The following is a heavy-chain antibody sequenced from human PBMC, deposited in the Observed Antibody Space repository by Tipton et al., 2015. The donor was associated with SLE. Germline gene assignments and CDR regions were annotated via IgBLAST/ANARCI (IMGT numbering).Heavy chain of an antibody. Sequence: SLRLSCAASGFTFSGYSMHWVRQAPGKGLEWVSYISSSSSYTNYADSVKGRFTISRDNAKNSLYLQMNSLRAEDTAVYYCASRNYYDSSGYRYNWFDPWGQGTLVTVSS. J-gene: IGHJ5*02. V-gene: IGHV3-21*05. CDR1: GFTFSGYS. D-gene: IGHD3-22*01. CDR2: ISSSSSYT. CDR3: ASRNYYDSSGYRYNWFDP.